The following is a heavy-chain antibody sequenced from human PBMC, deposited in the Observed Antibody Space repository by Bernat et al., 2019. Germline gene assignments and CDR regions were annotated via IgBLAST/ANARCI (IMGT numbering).Heavy chain of an antibody. Sequence: QVQLVESGGGVVQPGRSLRLSCAASGFTFSSYGMHWVRQAPGKGLAWVAVLWYDGSNKYYADYVMGRFTISRDNSKNTLYLQMNSLRAEDTAVYYCARDSAAAGTNPNDYWGQGTLVTVSS. CDR3: ARDSAAAGTNPNDY. CDR2: LWYDGSNK. V-gene: IGHV3-33*01. CDR1: GFTFSSYG. J-gene: IGHJ4*02. D-gene: IGHD6-13*01.